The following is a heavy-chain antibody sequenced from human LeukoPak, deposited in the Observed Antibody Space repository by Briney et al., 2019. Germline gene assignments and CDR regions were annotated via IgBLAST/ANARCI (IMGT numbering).Heavy chain of an antibody. V-gene: IGHV3-21*01. CDR2: ISSSSSYI. D-gene: IGHD3-3*01. CDR3: ARVHSGAFDI. J-gene: IGHJ3*02. Sequence: GGSLSLFCAASGFTFSSYSMIGVRQAPGKGLEWVSSISSSSSYIYYADSVKGRFTISRDNAKNSLYLQMNSLRAEDTAVYYCARVHSGAFDIWGQGTMVTVSS. CDR1: GFTFSSYS.